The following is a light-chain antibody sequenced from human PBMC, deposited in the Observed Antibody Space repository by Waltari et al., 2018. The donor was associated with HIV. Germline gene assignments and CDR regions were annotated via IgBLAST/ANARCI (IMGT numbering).Light chain of an antibody. CDR3: AAWDDSLRGSYV. CDR2: RDN. CDR1: SFNIGRNF. Sequence: QSVLTQPPSASGTPGQRVIISCSGSSFNIGRNFVSWYQQLPGTAPKVLIFRDNQRPSGVPDRFSGSKSGASASLAISGLRSEDEADYYCAAWDDSLRGSYVFGPRTKVTVL. J-gene: IGLJ1*01. V-gene: IGLV1-47*01.